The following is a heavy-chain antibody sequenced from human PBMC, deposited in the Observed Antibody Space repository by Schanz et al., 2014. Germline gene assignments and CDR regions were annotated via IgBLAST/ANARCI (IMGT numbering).Heavy chain of an antibody. CDR2: IIPVLNIA. V-gene: IGHV1-69*02. CDR3: ARGRGFYDY. Sequence: QLQLVQSGAEVKKPGSSVKVSCKLSGGTFSSYTINWMRQAPGQGLEWMGKIIPVLNIATYAQRFQGRVSITADTSTNTAYMELSSLTSEDTAVHYCARGRGFYDYWGQGTLVTVSS. CDR1: GGTFSSYT. D-gene: IGHD3-10*01. J-gene: IGHJ4*02.